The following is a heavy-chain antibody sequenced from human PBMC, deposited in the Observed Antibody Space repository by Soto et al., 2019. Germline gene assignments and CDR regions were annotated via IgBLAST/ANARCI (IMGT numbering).Heavy chain of an antibody. V-gene: IGHV3-33*01. Sequence: QVQLVESGGGVVQPGRSLRLSCAASGFTFSSYGMHWVRQAPGKGLEWVAVIWYDGSNKYYADSVKGRFTISRDNSKNTLYLQMNSLRAEDTAVYYCARDDNLRLLAADYYGMDVWGQGTTVTVSS. CDR3: ARDDNLRLLAADYYGMDV. D-gene: IGHD2-8*02. CDR1: GFTFSSYG. CDR2: IWYDGSNK. J-gene: IGHJ6*02.